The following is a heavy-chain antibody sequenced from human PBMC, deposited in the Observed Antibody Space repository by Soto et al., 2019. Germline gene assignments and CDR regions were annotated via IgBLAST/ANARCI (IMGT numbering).Heavy chain of an antibody. CDR3: ARAKGDWLLDY. J-gene: IGHJ4*02. CDR1: VFTLSSYE. Sequence: EVQLVESGVGLVQPGGSLRLSCAASVFTLSSYEMIWVRQAPGKGLEWISFIANSGSGSTTYYADSVKGRFSISRDNAKNSLYLQMNSLRAEDTAVYFCARAKGDWLLDYWGQGTLVTVSS. D-gene: IGHD3-9*01. V-gene: IGHV3-48*03. CDR2: IANSGSGSTT.